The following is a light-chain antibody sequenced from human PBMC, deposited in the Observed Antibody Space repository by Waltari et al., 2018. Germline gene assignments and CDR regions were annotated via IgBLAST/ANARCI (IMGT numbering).Light chain of an antibody. J-gene: IGKJ5*01. V-gene: IGKV1-39*01. CDR2: AAS. Sequence: DIQMTQSPSSLSASVGDRVIITCRASQSISRYLNWYQQKPGEAPKLLIYAASSLQSGVPSTFSGAGSGTDFTLTISSLQPEDFATYFCQQSYMPPITFGQGTRLDIK. CDR3: QQSYMPPIT. CDR1: QSISRY.